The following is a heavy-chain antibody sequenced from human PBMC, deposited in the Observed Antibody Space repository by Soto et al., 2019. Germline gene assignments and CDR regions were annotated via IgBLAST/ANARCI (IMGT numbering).Heavy chain of an antibody. J-gene: IGHJ5*02. D-gene: IGHD3-10*01. V-gene: IGHV4-39*01. CDR1: GGSISSSSYY. CDR2: IYYSVST. Sequence: SETLSLTCTVSGGSISSSSYYWGWIRQPPGKGLEWIGSIYYSVSTYYKPSLKARVTISVDTSKNQFSLKRSSVTAADTAVYYCPRHISERSYNWFDPWGQGTLVTVS. CDR3: PRHISERSYNWFDP.